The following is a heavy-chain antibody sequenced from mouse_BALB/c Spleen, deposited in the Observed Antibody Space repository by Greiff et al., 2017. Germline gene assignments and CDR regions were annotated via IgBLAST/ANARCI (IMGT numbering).Heavy chain of an antibody. J-gene: IGHJ4*01. CDR3: AAGIYDGYYVGYAMDY. D-gene: IGHD2-3*01. V-gene: IGHV1-4*02. Sequence: VKLQESAAELARPGASVKMSCKASGYTFTSYTMHWVKQRPGQGLEWIGYINPSSGYTEYNQKFKDKTTLTADKSSSTAYMQLSSLTSEDSAVYYCAAGIYDGYYVGYAMDYWGQGTSVTVSS. CDR2: INPSSGYT. CDR1: GYTFTSYT.